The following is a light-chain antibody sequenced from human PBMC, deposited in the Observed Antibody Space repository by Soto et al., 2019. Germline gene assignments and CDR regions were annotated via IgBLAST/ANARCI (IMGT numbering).Light chain of an antibody. Sequence: DIQMTQSPSSLSASVGDRVTITCRASQSIDSYLNWYQQKPGKAPKLLIYAASSLQSGVPSRFSGSGSGTDFTLTISSLQPEDFATYYCQQSYSTPPTFGQGTKVDIK. V-gene: IGKV1-39*01. CDR2: AAS. CDR3: QQSYSTPPT. J-gene: IGKJ1*01. CDR1: QSIDSY.